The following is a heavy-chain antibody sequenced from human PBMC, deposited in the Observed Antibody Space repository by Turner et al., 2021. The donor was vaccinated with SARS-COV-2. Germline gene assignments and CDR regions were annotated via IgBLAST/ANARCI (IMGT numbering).Heavy chain of an antibody. CDR3: AKDRWYNWNYFDY. V-gene: IGHV3-9*01. J-gene: IGHJ4*02. CDR1: GFTFDDYA. Sequence: EVQLVESGGGLVQPGRYLRLSCAASGFTFDDYAMHWVRQAPGKGLEWVSGISWNSGSIGYADSVKGRFTISRDNAKNSLYLQMNSLRAEDTALYYCAKDRWYNWNYFDYWGQGTLVTVSS. CDR2: ISWNSGSI. D-gene: IGHD1-20*01.